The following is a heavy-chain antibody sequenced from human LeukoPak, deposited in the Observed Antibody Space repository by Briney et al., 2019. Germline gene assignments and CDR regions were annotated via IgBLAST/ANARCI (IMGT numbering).Heavy chain of an antibody. CDR2: LYHPDST. J-gene: IGHJ6*03. V-gene: IGHV4-38-2*01. D-gene: IGHD2-2*01. CDR3: ARQYDSYFYYYLDL. CDR1: GFTFSCYA. Sequence: GSLRLSCAASGFTFSCYAMSWVRQAPGKGLEWIGSLYHPDSTYYNPSLKSRVTMSVDTSRNQFSLRLSFVTAADTAVYYCARQYDSYFYYYLDLWGTGTTVTVSS.